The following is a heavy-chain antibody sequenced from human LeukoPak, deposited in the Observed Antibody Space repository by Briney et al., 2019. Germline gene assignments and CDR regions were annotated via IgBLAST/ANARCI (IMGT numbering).Heavy chain of an antibody. D-gene: IGHD1-26*01. J-gene: IGHJ4*02. CDR2: FDPEDGET. Sequence: ASVKVSCKVSGYTLTELSMHWVRQAPGKGLEWMGGFDPEDGETIYAQKFRGRVTMTEDTSTDTAYMELSSLRSEDTAVYYCATVRAVRFGGSYYDPSSHSLDYWGQGTLVTVSS. CDR1: GYTLTELS. V-gene: IGHV1-24*01. CDR3: ATVRAVRFGGSYYDPSSHSLDY.